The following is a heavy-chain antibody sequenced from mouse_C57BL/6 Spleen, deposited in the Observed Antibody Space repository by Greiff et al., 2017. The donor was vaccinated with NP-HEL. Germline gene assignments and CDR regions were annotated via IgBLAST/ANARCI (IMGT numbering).Heavy chain of an antibody. V-gene: IGHV1-53*01. J-gene: IGHJ2*01. CDR3: ARREDGNSLFDY. D-gene: IGHD2-1*01. Sequence: QVHVKQPGTELVKPGASVKLSCKASGYTFTSYWMHWVKQRPGQGLEWIGNINPSNGGTNYNEKFKSKATLTVDKSSSTAYMQLSSLTSEDSAVYYCARREDGNSLFDYWGQGTTLTVSS. CDR2: INPSNGGT. CDR1: GYTFTSYW.